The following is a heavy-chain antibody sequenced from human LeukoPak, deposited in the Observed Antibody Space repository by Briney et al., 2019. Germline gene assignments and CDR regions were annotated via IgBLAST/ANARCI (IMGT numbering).Heavy chain of an antibody. CDR2: IIPILGIA. J-gene: IGHJ4*02. V-gene: IGHV1-69*04. CDR1: GGTFSSYA. D-gene: IGHD5-18*01. CDR3: ARVTGYSYGYRWDY. Sequence: SVKVSCKASGGTFSSYAISWVRQAPGQGLEWMGRIIPILGIANYAQKFQGRVTITADKSTSTVYMELSSLRSEDTAVYYCARVTGYSYGYRWDYWGQGTLVTVSS.